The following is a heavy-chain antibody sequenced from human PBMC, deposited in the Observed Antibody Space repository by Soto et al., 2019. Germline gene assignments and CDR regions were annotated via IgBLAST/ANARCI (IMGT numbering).Heavy chain of an antibody. V-gene: IGHV4-31*03. J-gene: IGHJ5*02. D-gene: IGHD1-20*01. Sequence: SESLYLTCSVSGAALNIGNYYWSWISQVPGKGLEWIGHIYVTGAVDYNPSLRDRITISQDTSERQFSLNLRLVTAADTAVYYCARLRIATNNYKWFDPWGQGTLVTVSS. CDR1: GAALNIGNYY. CDR2: IYVTGAV. CDR3: ARLRIATNNYKWFDP.